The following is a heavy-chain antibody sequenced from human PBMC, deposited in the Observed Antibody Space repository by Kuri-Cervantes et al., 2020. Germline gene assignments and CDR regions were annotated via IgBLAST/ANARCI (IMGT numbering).Heavy chain of an antibody. D-gene: IGHD6-19*01. J-gene: IGHJ3*02. CDR2: ISYDGSNK. CDR1: GFTFSSYA. V-gene: IGHV3-30*01. Sequence: GGSLRLSCAASGFTFSSYAMHWVRQAPGKGLEWVAVISYDGSNKYYADSVKGRFTISRDNSKNTPYLQMNSLRAEDMAVYYCAYSSGWTEGAFDIWGQGTMVTVSS. CDR3: AYSSGWTEGAFDI.